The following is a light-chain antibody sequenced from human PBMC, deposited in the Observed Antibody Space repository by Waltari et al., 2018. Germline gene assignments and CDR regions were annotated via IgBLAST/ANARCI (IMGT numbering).Light chain of an antibody. CDR1: QDVNDY. CDR2: DAS. J-gene: IGKJ4*01. Sequence: ELVLTQSPATLSLSPGQRAALSCRASQDVNDYLAWYQLKPGQPPRLLIYDASKRATGIPARLSGSGSGTDFTLTISTLEPEDFGVYYCQQRYAFGGGTKVEI. CDR3: QQRYA. V-gene: IGKV3-11*01.